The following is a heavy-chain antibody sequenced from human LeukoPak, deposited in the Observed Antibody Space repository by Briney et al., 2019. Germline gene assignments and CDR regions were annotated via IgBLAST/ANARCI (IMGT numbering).Heavy chain of an antibody. V-gene: IGHV4-61*09. CDR3: PKRLGWKVAPIGLFYMDV. CDR1: ACSINSGSYD. CDR2: INYGGAT. J-gene: IGHJ6*03. D-gene: IGHD5-24*01. Sequence: SQTLSLTCTVSACSINSGSYDWTWVRQPPGKGLEWIGQINYGGATNYNPSLKSRVTISVDTSKNQFSLKVTFVTAAAPAVFSFPKRLGWKVAPIGLFYMDVWGEGATVTVSS.